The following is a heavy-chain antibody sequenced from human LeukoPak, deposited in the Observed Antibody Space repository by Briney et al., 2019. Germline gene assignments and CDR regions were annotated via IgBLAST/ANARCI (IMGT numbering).Heavy chain of an antibody. V-gene: IGHV4-34*01. CDR1: GGSFSGYY. J-gene: IGHJ4*02. Sequence: SETLSLTCAVYGGSFSGYYWSWIRQPPGKGLEWIGEINHSGSTNYNPSLKSRVTISVDTSKNQFSLKLSSVTAADTAVYYCARIAAQKFDYWGQGTLVTVSS. D-gene: IGHD6-6*01. CDR2: INHSGST. CDR3: ARIAAQKFDY.